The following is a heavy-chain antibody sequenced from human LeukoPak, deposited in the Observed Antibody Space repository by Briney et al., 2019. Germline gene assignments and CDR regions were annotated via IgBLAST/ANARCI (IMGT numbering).Heavy chain of an antibody. D-gene: IGHD6-13*01. V-gene: IGHV4-34*01. CDR3: ASGTSWYVLDY. Sequence: SETLSLTCAVYGGSFSGYYWSWIRQPPGKGLEWIGEINHSGSTNYNPSLKSRVTISVDTSKNQFSLKLSSVTAADTAVYYCASGTSWYVLDYWGQGTLVTVSS. CDR1: GGSFSGYY. J-gene: IGHJ4*02. CDR2: INHSGST.